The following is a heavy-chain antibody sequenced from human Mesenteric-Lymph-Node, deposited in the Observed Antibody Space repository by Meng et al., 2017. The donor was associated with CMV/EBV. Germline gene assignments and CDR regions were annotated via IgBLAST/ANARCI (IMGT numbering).Heavy chain of an antibody. CDR2: IYPIDSDV. V-gene: IGHV5-51*01. J-gene: IGHJ6*02. D-gene: IGHD5-12*01. CDR3: ATYSGQDSSAYFYVMDV. CDR1: GYKFSSYW. Sequence: GESLKISCKGSGYKFSSYWIGWVRQMPGKGLEWMGLIYPIDSDVIYSPSFQGQVTISVDKSISTAYLQWSSLKASDTATYYCATYSGQDSSAYFYVMDVWGQGTTVTVSS.